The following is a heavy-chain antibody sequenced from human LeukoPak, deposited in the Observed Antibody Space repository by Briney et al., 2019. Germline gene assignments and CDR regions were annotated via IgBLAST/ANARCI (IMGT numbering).Heavy chain of an antibody. CDR1: GFTFSSYA. CDR2: ISGSGGST. CDR3: AKSKYYYGSGSPYC. J-gene: IGHJ4*02. V-gene: IGHV3-23*01. Sequence: GGSLRLSCAASGFTFSSYAMSWVRQAPGKGLEWVSAISGSGGSTYYADSVKGRFTISRDNPKNTLYLQMNSLRAEDTAVYYCAKSKYYYGSGSPYCWGQGTLVTVSS. D-gene: IGHD3-10*01.